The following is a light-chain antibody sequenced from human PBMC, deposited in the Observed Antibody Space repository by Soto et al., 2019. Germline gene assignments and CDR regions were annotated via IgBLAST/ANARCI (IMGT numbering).Light chain of an antibody. CDR3: CSLTTSHTYV. J-gene: IGLJ1*01. CDR2: HLT. V-gene: IGLV2-14*03. Sequence: QSALTQPASVSGSPGQSITISCTGTSSDIGHYDYVSWYQQHPRKAPKLMIYHLTYRPSGVSNRYSRSKSGNSASLTISGLQADHGDDYYCCSLTTSHTYVFGSGTKLTVL. CDR1: SSDIGHYDY.